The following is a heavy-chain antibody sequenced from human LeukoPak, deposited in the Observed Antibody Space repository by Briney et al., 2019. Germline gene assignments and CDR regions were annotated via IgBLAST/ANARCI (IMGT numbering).Heavy chain of an antibody. D-gene: IGHD4-17*01. J-gene: IGHJ4*02. Sequence: PSETLSLTCAVYGGSFSGYYWSWIRQPPGKGLEWIGEINHSGSTNYNPSLKSRVTISVDTSKNQFSLKLSSVTAEDTAVYYCARATVTAFDYWGQGTLVTVSS. V-gene: IGHV4-34*01. CDR3: ARATVTAFDY. CDR1: GGSFSGYY. CDR2: INHSGST.